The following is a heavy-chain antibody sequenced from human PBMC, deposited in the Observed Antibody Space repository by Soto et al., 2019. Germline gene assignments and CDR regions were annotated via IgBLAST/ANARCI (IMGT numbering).Heavy chain of an antibody. Sequence: SETLSLTCTVSGGSISSGDYYWSWIRQHPGKGLEWIGYIYYSGSTYYNPSLKSRVTISVDTSKNQFSLKLSSVTAADTAVYYCARAILTGYYNVIDAFDIWGQGTMVTVSS. CDR3: ARAILTGYYNVIDAFDI. CDR1: GGSISSGDYY. V-gene: IGHV4-30-4*02. CDR2: IYYSGST. J-gene: IGHJ3*02. D-gene: IGHD3-9*01.